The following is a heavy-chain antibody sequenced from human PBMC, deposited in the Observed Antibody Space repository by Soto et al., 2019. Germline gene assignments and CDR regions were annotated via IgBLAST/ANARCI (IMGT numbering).Heavy chain of an antibody. Sequence: PSETLSLTCAVYGESFSGYIWTWIRQTPGKGLQWIGQINHSGSAYYNPSHKSRVTISVHTSNSQFSLELSSVTAADTAVYYCARGLITGSHYSGGWYYFDSWGQGTQVTVSS. CDR2: INHSGSA. V-gene: IGHV4-34*01. J-gene: IGHJ4*02. CDR1: GESFSGYI. D-gene: IGHD6-19*01. CDR3: ARGLITGSHYSGGWYYFDS.